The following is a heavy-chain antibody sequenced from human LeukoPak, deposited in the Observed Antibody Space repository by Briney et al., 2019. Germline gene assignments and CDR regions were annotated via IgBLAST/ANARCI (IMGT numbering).Heavy chain of an antibody. V-gene: IGHV4-4*07. CDR3: AREDVVVFAFDL. Sequence: SETLSLICSVSGVSITDYYWNWIRQPAGKGLEWIGRVSASGTASYNPSLKSRVTLSVDTAQNQSSLKLTSVTGADTAVYYCAREDVVVFAFDLWGQGTKVTVSS. CDR1: GVSITDYY. J-gene: IGHJ3*01. CDR2: VSASGTA. D-gene: IGHD3-22*01.